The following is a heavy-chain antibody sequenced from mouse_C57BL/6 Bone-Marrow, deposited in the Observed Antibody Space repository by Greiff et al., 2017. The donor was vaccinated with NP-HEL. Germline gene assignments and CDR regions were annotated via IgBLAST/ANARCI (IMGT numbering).Heavy chain of an antibody. CDR1: GYTFTSYW. CDR3: ARWNKRNYYGSSPYYFDY. V-gene: IGHV1-50*01. J-gene: IGHJ2*01. D-gene: IGHD1-1*01. Sequence: QVQLQQPGAELVKPGASVKLSCKASGYTFTSYWMQWVKQRPGQGLEWIGEIDPSDSYTNYNQKFKGKATLTVDTSSSTAYMQLSSLTSEDSAVYYCARWNKRNYYGSSPYYFDYWGQGTTLTVSS. CDR2: IDPSDSYT.